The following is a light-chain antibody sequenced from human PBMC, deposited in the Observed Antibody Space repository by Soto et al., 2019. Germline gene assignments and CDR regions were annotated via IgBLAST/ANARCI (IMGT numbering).Light chain of an antibody. CDR1: NSDVGGYNY. CDR2: EVS. CDR3: SSYTSNSTHVV. V-gene: IGLV2-14*01. Sequence: QSALTQPASVSGSPGQSITISCTGTNSDVGGYNYVSWYQQHPGKAPKLMIYEVSNRPSGVSNRFSGSKSGNTASLTISGLQAEDEADYYCSSYTSNSTHVVFGGGTKLTVL. J-gene: IGLJ2*01.